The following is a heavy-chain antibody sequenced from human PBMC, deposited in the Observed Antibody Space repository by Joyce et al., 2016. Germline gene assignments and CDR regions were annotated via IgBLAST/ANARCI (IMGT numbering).Heavy chain of an antibody. Sequence: QVQLQQSGPGLVKPSQILSLTCAISGDFVSSNSAAWNWIRQSPSRGIDWRGSTFYRAKWYNDYAVSVRSRISINPDTSKNLFSLHLNSVTPEDTAVYYCARDAGFGLDALDIWGQGTMVTVSS. CDR3: ARDAGFGLDALDI. CDR2: TFYRAKWYN. J-gene: IGHJ3*02. D-gene: IGHD3/OR15-3a*01. CDR1: GDFVSSNSAA. V-gene: IGHV6-1*01.